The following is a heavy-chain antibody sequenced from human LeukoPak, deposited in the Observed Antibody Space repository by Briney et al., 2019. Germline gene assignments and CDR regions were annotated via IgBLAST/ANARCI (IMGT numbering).Heavy chain of an antibody. D-gene: IGHD5-12*01. J-gene: IGHJ4*02. CDR2: IGPNTGDS. V-gene: IGHV1-2*02. CDR1: GYTSTAFL. CDR3: ASWNGYSNAWSGPFDY. Sequence: ASVKISCKGPGYTSTAFLMHWVRQAPGEGLEWMGYIGPNTGDSNYAQKFQGRVTMTRDTSIRTVYMELSRLTYDDTAVFYCASWNGYSNAWSGPFDYWGQGTLVTVSS.